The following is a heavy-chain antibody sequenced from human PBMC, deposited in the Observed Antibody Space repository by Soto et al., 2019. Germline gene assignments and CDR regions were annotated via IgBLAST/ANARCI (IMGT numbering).Heavy chain of an antibody. J-gene: IGHJ6*02. CDR1: GYTFTSYA. Sequence: GASVKVSCKASGYTFTSYAMHWVRQAPGQRLEWMGWINAGNGNTKYSQKFQGRVTITRDTSASTAYMELSSLRSEDTAVYYCARDHVGAVAGTDVYYYYYGMDVWGQGTTVTVS. CDR3: ARDHVGAVAGTDVYYYYYGMDV. V-gene: IGHV1-3*01. CDR2: INAGNGNT. D-gene: IGHD6-19*01.